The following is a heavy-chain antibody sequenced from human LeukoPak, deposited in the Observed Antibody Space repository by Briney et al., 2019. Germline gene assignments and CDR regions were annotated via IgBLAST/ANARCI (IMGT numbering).Heavy chain of an antibody. Sequence: GGSLRLSCAASGFTFSTYWMSWIRQAPGKGLEWVANINHNGNVNYYVDSVKGRFTISRDNAKNSLYLQMSNLRAEDTAVYFCARGGGLDVWGQGATVTVSS. CDR2: INHNGNVN. CDR1: GFTFSTYW. CDR3: ARGGGLDV. J-gene: IGHJ6*02. D-gene: IGHD3-16*01. V-gene: IGHV3-7*03.